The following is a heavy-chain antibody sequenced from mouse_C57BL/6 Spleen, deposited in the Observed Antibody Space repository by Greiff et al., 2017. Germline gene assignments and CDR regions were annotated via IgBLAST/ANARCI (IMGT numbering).Heavy chain of an antibody. V-gene: IGHV5-17*01. CDR1: GFTFSDYG. CDR3: ARLGYYGSSYEDFDY. D-gene: IGHD1-1*01. J-gene: IGHJ2*01. CDR2: ISSGSSTI. Sequence: EVKLVESGGGLVKPGGSLKLSCAASGFTFSDYGMHWVRQAPEKGLEWVAYISSGSSTIYYADTVQGRFTISRDNAKNTLFLQMTSLRSEDTAMYYCARLGYYGSSYEDFDYWGQGTTLTVSS.